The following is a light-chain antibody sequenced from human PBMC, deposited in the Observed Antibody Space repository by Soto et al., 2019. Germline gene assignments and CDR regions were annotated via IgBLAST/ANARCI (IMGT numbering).Light chain of an antibody. CDR2: GAS. V-gene: IGKV3-20*01. J-gene: IGKJ1*01. CDR1: QSVSSSY. Sequence: EIVLTQSPGTLSLSPGERATHSCRASQSVSSSYLAWYQQKPGQAPRLLICGASSRATGIPDRFSASGSGTDFTLTISRLEPEDFAVYYCQQYDRSPRTFGQGTKVEIK. CDR3: QQYDRSPRT.